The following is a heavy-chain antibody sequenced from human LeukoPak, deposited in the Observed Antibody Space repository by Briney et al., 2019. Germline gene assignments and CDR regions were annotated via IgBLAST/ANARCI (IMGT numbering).Heavy chain of an antibody. CDR1: GGSISSGSYY. D-gene: IGHD5-12*01. Sequence: SETLSLTCTVSGGSISSGSYYWSWIRQPAGKGLEWIGRIYTSGSTNYNPSLKSRVTISVDTSKNQFSLKLSSVTAADTAVYYCARAQGGYDLDYYYYYYMDVWGKGTTVTVSS. J-gene: IGHJ6*03. CDR3: ARAQGGYDLDYYYYYYMDV. V-gene: IGHV4-61*02. CDR2: IYTSGST.